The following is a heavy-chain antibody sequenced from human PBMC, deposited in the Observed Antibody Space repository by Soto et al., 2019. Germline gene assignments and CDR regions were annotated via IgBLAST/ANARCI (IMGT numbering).Heavy chain of an antibody. CDR2: IKRESEGEAT. CDR1: GFSFSNAW. CDR3: TTGSVEGV. V-gene: IGHV3-15*07. D-gene: IGHD2-15*01. Sequence: EVQLVESGGVLVKPGGALRLSCAASGFSFSNAWMNWVGQAPGKGLEWVGRIKRESEGEATDYSGPVKGRFTVFRDDSKSALYLQMNSLKGDATAVYYCTTGSVEGVWGQGTTVTVS. J-gene: IGHJ6*02.